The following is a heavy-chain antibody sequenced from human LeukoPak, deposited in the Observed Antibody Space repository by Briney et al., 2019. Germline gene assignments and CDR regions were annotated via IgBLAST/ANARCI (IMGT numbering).Heavy chain of an antibody. CDR3: ARTYDFWSGSYGY. CDR2: INHSGST. J-gene: IGHJ4*02. Sequence: SETLSLTCAVYGGSFSDYYWSWIRQPPGKGLEWIGEINHSGSTNYNPSLKSRVTISLDTSKSLFSLNLSSVTAADTAVYYCARTYDFWSGSYGYWGQGTQVTVPS. CDR1: GGSFSDYY. V-gene: IGHV4-34*01. D-gene: IGHD3-3*01.